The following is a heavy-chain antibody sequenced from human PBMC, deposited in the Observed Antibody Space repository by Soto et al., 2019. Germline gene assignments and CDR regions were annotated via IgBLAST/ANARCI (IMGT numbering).Heavy chain of an antibody. CDR2: ITHGGGTT. V-gene: IGHV3-23*01. Sequence: EVRLLESGGGLVQPGGSLRLSCAASGFTFSAFAMSWVRQAPGKGLEWVSGITHGGGTTTYADSVNGRFTTPRDNSKNSLYLQMTSLRAEDTALYYCAKDASAGWAVSDQWGQGAQRTVSP. CDR1: GFTFSAFA. D-gene: IGHD6-19*01. CDR3: AKDASAGWAVSDQ. J-gene: IGHJ1*01.